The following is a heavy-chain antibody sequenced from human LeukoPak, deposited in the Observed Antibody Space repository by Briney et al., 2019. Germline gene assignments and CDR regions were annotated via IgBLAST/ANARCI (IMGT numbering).Heavy chain of an antibody. D-gene: IGHD4-23*01. Sequence: GGSLRLSCATSGFTFSGYGMHWVRQAPGKGLEWVGIINPRGGTTTYAQKFLGRVTMTRDTSTSTVYMELSSLRSEDTAVYYFAREGNGGQMGSTFDIWGQGTMVTVSS. J-gene: IGHJ3*02. CDR3: AREGNGGQMGSTFDI. CDR2: INPRGGTT. CDR1: GFTFSGYG. V-gene: IGHV1-46*03.